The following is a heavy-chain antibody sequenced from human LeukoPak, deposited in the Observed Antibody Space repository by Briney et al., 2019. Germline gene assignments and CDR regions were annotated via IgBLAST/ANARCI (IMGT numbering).Heavy chain of an antibody. CDR1: GGSISSHY. Sequence: SETLSLTCTVSGGSISSHYWSWIRQPPGKGLEWIGYLYYSGSAKYNPSLKSRVTISVDTSKNQFSMKLSSVTAADPAVYYCARLYDSSGYTNWLDPWGQGTLVTVSS. CDR3: ARLYDSSGYTNWLDP. J-gene: IGHJ5*02. CDR2: LYYSGSA. D-gene: IGHD3-22*01. V-gene: IGHV4-59*11.